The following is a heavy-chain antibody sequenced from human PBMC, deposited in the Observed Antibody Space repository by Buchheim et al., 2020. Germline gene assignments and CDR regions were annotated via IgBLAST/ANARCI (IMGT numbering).Heavy chain of an antibody. D-gene: IGHD3-3*01. CDR2: INPSGGST. V-gene: IGHV1-46*01. CDR3: ARDRLIRFLEWSTPDPYGMDV. Sequence: QVQLVQSGAEVKKPGASVKVSCKASGYTFTSYYMHWVRQAPGQGLEWMGIINPSGGSTSYAQKFQGRVTMTRDTSTGTVSMELSSLRSEDTAVYYCARDRLIRFLEWSTPDPYGMDVWGQGTT. CDR1: GYTFTSYY. J-gene: IGHJ6*02.